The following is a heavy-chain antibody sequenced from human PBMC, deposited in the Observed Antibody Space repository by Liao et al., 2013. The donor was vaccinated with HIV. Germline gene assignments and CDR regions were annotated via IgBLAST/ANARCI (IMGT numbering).Heavy chain of an antibody. CDR1: GGSISSGSYY. Sequence: QVQLQESGPGLVKPSQTLSLTCTVSGGSISSGSYYWSWIRQPAGKGLEWIGRIYTSGSTNYNPSLKSRVTISVDTSKNQFSLKLSSVTAADTAVYYCARARGGXVVPAELWFDPWGQGTLVTSPQ. V-gene: IGHV4-61*02. D-gene: IGHD2-2*01. J-gene: IGHJ5*02. CDR2: IYTSGST. CDR3: ARARGGXVVPAELWFDP.